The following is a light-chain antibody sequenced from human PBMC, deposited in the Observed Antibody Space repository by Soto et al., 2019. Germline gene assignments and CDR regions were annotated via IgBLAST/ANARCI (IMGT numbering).Light chain of an antibody. CDR1: QSVSSN. Sequence: EIVMTQSPATLSVSPGERATLSCRASQSVSSNLAWYQQKPGQAPRLLIYGASTRATGIPARFSGSGSGTEFTLPIRTRRSEIFEFFSFHSNNTWRGTFGKGTKVE. J-gene: IGKJ1*01. CDR3: HSNNTWRGT. V-gene: IGKV3-15*01. CDR2: GAS.